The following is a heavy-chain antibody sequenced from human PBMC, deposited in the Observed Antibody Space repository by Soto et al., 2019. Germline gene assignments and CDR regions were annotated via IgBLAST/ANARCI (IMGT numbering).Heavy chain of an antibody. CDR1: GFTFSDYY. Sequence: QVQLVESGGGLVKPGGSLRLSCAASGFTFSDYYMTWVRQAPGKGLEWLSYIVSSSVYINYADSVKGRFTISRDNAKNSLYLEMNSLRAEDTAMYYCARLRASSWYMGGFLDYWGQGTLVTVSS. D-gene: IGHD6-13*01. CDR2: IVSSSVYI. CDR3: ARLRASSWYMGGFLDY. V-gene: IGHV3-11*06. J-gene: IGHJ4*02.